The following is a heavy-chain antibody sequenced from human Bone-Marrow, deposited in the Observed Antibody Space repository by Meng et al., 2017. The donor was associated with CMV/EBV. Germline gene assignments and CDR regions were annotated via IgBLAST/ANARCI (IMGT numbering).Heavy chain of an antibody. V-gene: IGHV3-21*01. CDR3: ARDQSFPVVVPTTILYYDGMDV. CDR2: ITISSTNI. Sequence: GGSLRLSCAASGFTFRTYNMKWVRQAPGKGLEWVSSITISSTNIYYADSVKGRFTVSRDNAKNSLYLQMNSLRAEDTAVYYCARDQSFPVVVPTTILYYDGMDVWGQGNTVTVSS. J-gene: IGHJ6*02. D-gene: IGHD2-2*01. CDR1: GFTFRTYN.